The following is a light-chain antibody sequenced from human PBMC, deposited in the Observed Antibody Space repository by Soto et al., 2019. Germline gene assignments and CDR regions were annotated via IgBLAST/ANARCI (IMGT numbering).Light chain of an antibody. J-gene: IGKJ1*01. CDR3: QQYGTSPVT. CDR2: GAS. V-gene: IGKV3-20*01. Sequence: PGERATLSCRASQSVTNNQFAWFRQKPGQAPRLLIYGASSRATGIPDRFSGSGSGTDFTLTISRLEPEDFAMYYCQQYGTSPVTFGQGTKVDIK. CDR1: QSVTNNQ.